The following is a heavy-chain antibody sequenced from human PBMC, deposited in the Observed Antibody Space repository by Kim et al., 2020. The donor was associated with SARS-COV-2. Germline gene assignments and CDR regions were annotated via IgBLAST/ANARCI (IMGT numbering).Heavy chain of an antibody. V-gene: IGHV1-2*02. CDR2: INPDTGAT. CDR3: TSLSIAARDPFDY. Sequence: ASVKVSCKASGYTFTGYYMHWVRQAPGQGLEWLGWINPDTGATNYAQKFQGRVTMTRDTSISTAYMEVTRLRSDDTAVYYCTSLSIAARDPFDYWGQGTLVTVSS. D-gene: IGHD6-6*01. CDR1: GYTFTGYY. J-gene: IGHJ4*02.